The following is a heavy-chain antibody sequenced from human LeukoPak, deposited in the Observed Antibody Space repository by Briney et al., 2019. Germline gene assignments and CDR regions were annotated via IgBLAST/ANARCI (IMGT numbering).Heavy chain of an antibody. V-gene: IGHV4-39*07. J-gene: IGHJ4*02. Sequence: SETLSLTCTVSSGSISTSNYYWGWVRQPPGKALEWIGNIFYSGSTYYSPSLKSRVTISLDTSRNQFSLKLSSVTAADTAVYYCARVGGYCSGGSCYDNYWGQGTLVTVSS. CDR3: ARVGGYCSGGSCYDNY. CDR2: IFYSGST. D-gene: IGHD2-15*01. CDR1: SGSISTSNYY.